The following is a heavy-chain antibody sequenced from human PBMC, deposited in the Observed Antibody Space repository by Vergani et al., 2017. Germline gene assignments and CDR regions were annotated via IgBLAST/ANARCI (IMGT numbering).Heavy chain of an antibody. Sequence: QMQLQESGPGLVKASETLSLTCTVSGDSIISRSYYWGWIRQPPGKGREWIGSIYNSGNGDSSSSLKSRVTISADTSKNQFSLRLTSVTAADTAVYYCARGKYYSDSTSHFRGRYFDVWGRGTLVTVPS. CDR3: ARGKYYSDSTSHFRGRYFDV. D-gene: IGHD3-16*01. V-gene: IGHV4-39*01. CDR2: IYNSGNG. CDR1: GDSIISRSYY. J-gene: IGHJ2*01.